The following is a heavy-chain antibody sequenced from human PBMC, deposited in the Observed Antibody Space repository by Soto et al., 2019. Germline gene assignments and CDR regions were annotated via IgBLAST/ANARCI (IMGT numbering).Heavy chain of an antibody. Sequence: QVQLQESGPGLVKPSQTLSLTCTASGGSISSGGYYWSWMRQHPGKGLEGIGYIYYSGSTYYNPNLKKRVTKSVDTSNNQFSLKLSSVTAADTAVYYWERSRGTGTYPHDCQPWGQCTLGTIS. CDR3: ERSRGTGTYPHDCQP. J-gene: IGHJ1*01. CDR2: IYYSGST. D-gene: IGHD1-26*01. CDR1: GGSISSGGYY. V-gene: IGHV4-31*03.